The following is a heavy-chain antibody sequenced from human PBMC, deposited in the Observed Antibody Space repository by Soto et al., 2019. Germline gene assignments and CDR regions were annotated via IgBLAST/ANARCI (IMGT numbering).Heavy chain of an antibody. D-gene: IGHD3-10*01. V-gene: IGHV3-23*01. CDR3: AKFELLWFGELLYRSSHYGMDV. Sequence: LRLSCAASGFTFSSYAMSWVRQAPGKGLEWVSAISGSGGSTYYADSVKGRFTISRDNSKNTLYLQMNSLRAEDTAVYYCAKFELLWFGELLYRSSHYGMDVWGQGTTVTVSS. CDR2: ISGSGGST. J-gene: IGHJ6*02. CDR1: GFTFSSYA.